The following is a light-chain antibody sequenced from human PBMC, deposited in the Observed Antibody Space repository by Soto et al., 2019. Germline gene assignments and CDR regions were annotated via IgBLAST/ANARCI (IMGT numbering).Light chain of an antibody. CDR2: GAS. V-gene: IGKV3-20*01. CDR1: QSVSSNY. Sequence: EIVLPQSPGTLSLSPGERAILSCRASQSVSSNYLAWYQQKNGQAPRLLIYGASSRATGIPDRFSGSGSGTKVTLTISRLEPEDFAVYHCQQYENSPWTFGQGTKVEIK. J-gene: IGKJ1*01. CDR3: QQYENSPWT.